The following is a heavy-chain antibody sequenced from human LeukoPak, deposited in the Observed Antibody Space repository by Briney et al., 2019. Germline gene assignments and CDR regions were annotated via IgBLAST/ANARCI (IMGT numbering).Heavy chain of an antibody. J-gene: IGHJ3*02. D-gene: IGHD2-21*02. CDR1: GFTFSSYW. V-gene: IGHV3-74*01. Sequence: GGSLRLSCAASGFTFSSYWMHWVRQAPGKGLVWLSRINSDGSSTTYADSVKGRFTISRDNAKNTLYLQMNSLRAGDTAVFYCARAPVQYCGGDCDAFDIWGQGTMVTVSS. CDR3: ARAPVQYCGGDCDAFDI. CDR2: INSDGSST.